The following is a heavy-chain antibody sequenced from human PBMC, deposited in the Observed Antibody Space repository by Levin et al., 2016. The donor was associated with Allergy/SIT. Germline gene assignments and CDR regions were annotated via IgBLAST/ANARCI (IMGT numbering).Heavy chain of an antibody. V-gene: IGHV4-30-2*01. J-gene: IGHJ2*01. CDR1: GGSISSGGYS. CDR3: ARGYCSGGSCYYWYFDL. Sequence: SETLSLTCAVSGGSISSGGYSWSWIRQPPGKGLEWIGYIYHSGSTYYNPSLKSRVTISVDRSKNQFSLKLSSVTAADTAVYYCARGYCSGGSCYYWYFDLWGRGTLVTVSS. CDR2: IYHSGST. D-gene: IGHD2-15*01.